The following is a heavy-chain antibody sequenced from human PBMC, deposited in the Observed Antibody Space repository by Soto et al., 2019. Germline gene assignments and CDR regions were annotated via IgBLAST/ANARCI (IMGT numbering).Heavy chain of an antibody. Sequence: PGGSLRLSCAASRFTFYSYAMSWVRQAPGKGLEWVSTIGSVGGDTYYADSVKGRFTISRDDSKNTLLLQMNSLRAEDTAVYYCVKDRMAYNSVWDPFDIWGQGTMVTVSS. CDR1: RFTFYSYA. D-gene: IGHD1-20*01. V-gene: IGHV3-23*01. J-gene: IGHJ3*02. CDR3: VKDRMAYNSVWDPFDI. CDR2: IGSVGGDT.